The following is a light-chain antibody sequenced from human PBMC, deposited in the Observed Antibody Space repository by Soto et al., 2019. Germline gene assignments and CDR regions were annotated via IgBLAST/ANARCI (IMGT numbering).Light chain of an antibody. J-gene: IGLJ2*01. V-gene: IGLV1-51*01. Sequence: QAVLTQPPSVSAAPGQKVTISCSGSSSNIGNNYVSWYQQLPGTAPRLLIYENNKRPSGIPDRFSGSKSGTSATLGITGLQTGDEADYSCQVWDSSSDHSVFGGGTKLTVL. CDR3: QVWDSSSDHSV. CDR2: ENN. CDR1: SSNIGNNY.